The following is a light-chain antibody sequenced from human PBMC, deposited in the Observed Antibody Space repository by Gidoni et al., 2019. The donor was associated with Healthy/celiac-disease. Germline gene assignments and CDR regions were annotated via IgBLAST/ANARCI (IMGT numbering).Light chain of an antibody. CDR2: GAY. CDR3: QQYGRSQT. V-gene: IGKV3-20*01. J-gene: IGKJ1*01. Sequence: ETVLTQSPGTLSLSPGERATLSCSASQSVSSSYLAWYQQKPGQAPRLVIYGAYSRATGIPDRFSGSGSGTDFTLTSSRLEAEDFAVYYWQQYGRSQTFXQXTKVEIK. CDR1: QSVSSSY.